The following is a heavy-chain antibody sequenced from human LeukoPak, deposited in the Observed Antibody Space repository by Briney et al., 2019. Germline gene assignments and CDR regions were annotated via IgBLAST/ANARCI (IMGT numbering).Heavy chain of an antibody. D-gene: IGHD3-10*01. V-gene: IGHV1-2*02. J-gene: IGHJ4*02. CDR2: INPNSGGT. CDR3: ARALYGSGSPNDY. Sequence: ASVKVSCKASGYTFTGYYIHWMRQAPGQGLEWMGWINPNSGGTNYAQKFQGRVTMTRDTSISTAYMELSRLRSDDTAVYYCARALYGSGSPNDYWGQGTLVTVSS. CDR1: GYTFTGYY.